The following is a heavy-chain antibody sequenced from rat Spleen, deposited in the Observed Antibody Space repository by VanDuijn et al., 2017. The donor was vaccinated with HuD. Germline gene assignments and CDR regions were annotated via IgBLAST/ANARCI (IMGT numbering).Heavy chain of an antibody. V-gene: IGHV2-34*01. CDR1: GFSLTSYS. D-gene: IGHD1-7*01. CDR2: MWYDGDT. Sequence: QVQLKESGPGLVQPSETLSLTCTVSGFSLTSYSVSWVRQPSGKGPEWMGRMWYDGDTAYNLTLKSRLSISRDTSKNQVFLTMNSLQTDDTGTYCCARDYGQGWVLDAWGQGASVTVSS. CDR3: ARDYGQGWVLDA. J-gene: IGHJ4*01.